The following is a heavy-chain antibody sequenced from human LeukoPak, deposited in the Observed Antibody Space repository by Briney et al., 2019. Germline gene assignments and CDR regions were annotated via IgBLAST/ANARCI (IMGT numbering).Heavy chain of an antibody. CDR3: ARVFCSGGSCYSGWFDY. CDR2: INHSGST. D-gene: IGHD2-15*01. V-gene: IGHV4-34*01. J-gene: IGHJ4*02. CDR1: GGSFSGYY. Sequence: SETLSLTCAVYGGSFSGYYWSWIRQPPGKGLEWIGEINHSGSTNYNPSLKSRVTISVDTSKNQFSLKLSSVTAADTAVYYCARVFCSGGSCYSGWFDYWGQGTLVTVSS.